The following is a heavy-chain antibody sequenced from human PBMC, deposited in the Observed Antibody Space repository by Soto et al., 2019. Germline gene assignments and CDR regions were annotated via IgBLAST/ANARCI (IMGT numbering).Heavy chain of an antibody. Sequence: GGSLRLSCAASGFTFSGYSITWVRQAPGKGLEWVSSISSSSSYIYYADSVKGRFTISRDNAKNSLYLQMNSLRAEDTAVYYCARKGPDYYDSSGFFDCWGQGTLVTVSS. CDR1: GFTFSGYS. J-gene: IGHJ4*02. V-gene: IGHV3-21*01. CDR3: ARKGPDYYDSSGFFDC. CDR2: ISSSSSYI. D-gene: IGHD3-22*01.